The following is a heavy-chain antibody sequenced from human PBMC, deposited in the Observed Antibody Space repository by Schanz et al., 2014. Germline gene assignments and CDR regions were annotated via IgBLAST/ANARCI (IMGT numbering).Heavy chain of an antibody. D-gene: IGHD2-2*02. CDR3: AGTYCSSTSCYTGYYYMDV. Sequence: QVQLVQSGAEVKKPGSSVKVSCKASGGTFSSYTISWVRQAPGQGLEWMGIINPIGGSTTYAQKFRGAVTLTTDTSTDTAYLELTSLRSEDTAVYYCAGTYCSSTSCYTGYYYMDVWGKGTTVTVSS. CDR1: GGTFSSYT. V-gene: IGHV1-69*02. J-gene: IGHJ6*03. CDR2: INPIGGST.